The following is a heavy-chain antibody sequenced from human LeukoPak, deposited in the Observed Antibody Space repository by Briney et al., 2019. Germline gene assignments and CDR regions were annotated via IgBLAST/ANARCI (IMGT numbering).Heavy chain of an antibody. CDR2: IYWDDDK. V-gene: IGHV2-5*02. J-gene: IGHJ1*01. Sequence: SGPTLVKPTQTLTLTCTFSGFSLSTSGVGVGWIRQPPGKALEWPALIYWDDDKRYSPSLKSRLTITKDTSKNQVVLTMTNMDPVDTATYYCAHTTRPKQLVYFQHWGQGTLVTVSS. D-gene: IGHD6-13*01. CDR3: AHTTRPKQLVYFQH. CDR1: GFSLSTSGVG.